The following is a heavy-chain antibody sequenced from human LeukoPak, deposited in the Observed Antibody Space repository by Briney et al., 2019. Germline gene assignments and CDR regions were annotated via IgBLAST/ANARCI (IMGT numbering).Heavy chain of an antibody. D-gene: IGHD2-2*01. CDR1: GFTFSSYG. CDR3: AKDQVPAAIYHYYMDV. V-gene: IGHV3-30*02. J-gene: IGHJ6*03. Sequence: GSLRLSCAASGFTFSSYGMHWVRQAPGKGLEWVAFIRYDGSNKYYADSVKGRFTISRDNSKNTLYLQMNSLRAEDTAVYYCAKDQVPAAIYHYYMDVWGKGTTVTVSS. CDR2: IRYDGSNK.